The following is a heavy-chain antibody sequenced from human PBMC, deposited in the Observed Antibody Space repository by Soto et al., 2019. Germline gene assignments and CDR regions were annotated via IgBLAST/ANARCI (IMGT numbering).Heavy chain of an antibody. CDR2: ISSSSSTI. J-gene: IGHJ6*02. D-gene: IGHD3-22*01. V-gene: IGHV3-48*02. CDR1: GFTFSSYS. CDR3: ARIYYDSSCYPWPYGMDV. Sequence: GGSLRLSCAASGFTFSSYSMNWVRQAPGKGLEWVSYISSSSSTIYYADSVKGRFTISRDNAKNSLYLQMNSLRDEDTAVYYCARIYYDSSCYPWPYGMDVWGQGTTVTVSS.